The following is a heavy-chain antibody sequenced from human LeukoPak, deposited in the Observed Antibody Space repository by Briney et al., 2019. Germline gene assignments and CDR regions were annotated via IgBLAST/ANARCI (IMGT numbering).Heavy chain of an antibody. V-gene: IGHV3-20*04. Sequence: PGGSLRLSCAASGFTFISYAMTWVRQAPGKGLEWVSGINWNGDSTGYEDSVKGRFTISRDNAKNSLHLQMNSLRAEDTALYYCARAQLVDYNYYYMDVWGKGTTVTVSS. J-gene: IGHJ6*03. CDR2: INWNGDST. D-gene: IGHD6-6*01. CDR3: ARAQLVDYNYYYMDV. CDR1: GFTFISYA.